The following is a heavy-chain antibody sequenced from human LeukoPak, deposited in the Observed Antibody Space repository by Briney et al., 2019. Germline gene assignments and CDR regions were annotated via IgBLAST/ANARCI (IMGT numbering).Heavy chain of an antibody. CDR2: ISGRGVST. J-gene: IGHJ4*02. CDR1: GFTFSSYA. CDR3: ANLLSTNSASASPFEN. V-gene: IGHV3-23*01. Sequence: GGSLRLSCAASGFTFSSYAMTWVRQASGKGLEWVSAISGRGVSTYYADSVKGRFTISRDNSRNTLFLQMNSLRAEDTAVYYCANLLSTNSASASPFENWGQGTLVTVSS. D-gene: IGHD3-10*01.